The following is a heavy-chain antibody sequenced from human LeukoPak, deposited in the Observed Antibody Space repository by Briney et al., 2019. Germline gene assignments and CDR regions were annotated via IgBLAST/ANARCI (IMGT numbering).Heavy chain of an antibody. CDR1: GYSIINNNY. CDR3: ARTSLTGILHDFDH. D-gene: IGHD3-9*01. J-gene: IGHJ4*02. Sequence: SETLSLTCAVSGYSIINNNYWGWIRQPPGEGLEWIGHIYHGGSTYYNPSLKSRVTISVDTSKNQFSVKLNSVTAADTAVYYCARTSLTGILHDFDHWGQGTLVTVSS. V-gene: IGHV4-38-2*01. CDR2: IYHGGST.